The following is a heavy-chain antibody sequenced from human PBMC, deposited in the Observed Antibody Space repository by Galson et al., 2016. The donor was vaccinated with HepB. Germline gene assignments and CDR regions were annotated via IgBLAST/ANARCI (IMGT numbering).Heavy chain of an antibody. CDR3: AYRRSGWQGDWFDP. Sequence: PALVKPTQTLTLTCSISGFSLRTSEVGVVWVRQPPGKALEWLGLIYWDDEKRYNPSLENRLTVTKDTSKAQVVLTMTNMDPVDTATYFCAYRRSGWQGDWFDPWGQGTLVTVSS. CDR2: IYWDDEK. V-gene: IGHV2-5*02. D-gene: IGHD6-19*01. J-gene: IGHJ5*02. CDR1: GFSLRTSEVG.